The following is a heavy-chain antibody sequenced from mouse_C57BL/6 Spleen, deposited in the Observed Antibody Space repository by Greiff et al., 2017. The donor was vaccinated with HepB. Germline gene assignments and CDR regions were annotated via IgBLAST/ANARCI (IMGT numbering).Heavy chain of an antibody. D-gene: IGHD2-3*01. J-gene: IGHJ2*01. CDR1: GFNIKDDY. V-gene: IGHV14-4*01. CDR2: IDPENGDT. CDR3: TFYDGTGVGY. Sequence: EVQLQQSGAELVRPGASVKLSCTASGFNIKDDYMHWVKQRPEQGLEWIGWIDPENGDTEYASKFQGKATITADTSSNTAYLQLSSLTSEDTAVYYCTFYDGTGVGYWGQGTTLTVSS.